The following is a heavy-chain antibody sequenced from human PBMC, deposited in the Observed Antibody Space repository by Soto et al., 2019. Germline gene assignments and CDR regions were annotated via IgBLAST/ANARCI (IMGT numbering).Heavy chain of an antibody. CDR3: ARIPFNYSSGWYIRPYYFDY. CDR1: GGSFSGYY. J-gene: IGHJ4*02. Sequence: SETLSLTCAVYGGSFSGYYWSWIRQPPGKGLEWIGEIYHSGSTNYNPSLKSRVTISVDTSKNQFSLKLGSVTAADTAVYYCARIPFNYSSGWYIRPYYFDYWGQGTLVTVSS. D-gene: IGHD6-19*01. CDR2: IYHSGST. V-gene: IGHV4-34*01.